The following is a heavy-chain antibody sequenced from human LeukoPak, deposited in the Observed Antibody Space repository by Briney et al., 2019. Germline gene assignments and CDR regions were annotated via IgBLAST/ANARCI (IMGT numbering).Heavy chain of an antibody. CDR1: GLSLSTSGVG. J-gene: IGHJ4*02. CDR3: AHSDGFGETFDY. V-gene: IGHV2-5*02. CDR2: IYWDDDK. D-gene: IGHD3-10*01. Sequence: SGPTLVKPTQTLTLTCTFSGLSLSTSGVGVGWIRQPPGKALEWLALIYWDDDKLFRPSLKSRLTITKDTSKNQVVLTMTNMDPVDTATYYCAHSDGFGETFDYWGQGTLVTVSS.